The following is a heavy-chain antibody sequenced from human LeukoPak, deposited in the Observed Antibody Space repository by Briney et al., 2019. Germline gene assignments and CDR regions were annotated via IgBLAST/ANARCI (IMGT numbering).Heavy chain of an antibody. Sequence: PWGSLRLSCAASGFTFSSYSMNWVRQAPGKGLVWVSRINSDGSSTSYADSVRGRFTISTDNAKNKLYLQMNSLRAEDTAVYYCARDGYSSGWYYFDYWGQGTLLTVSS. CDR2: INSDGSST. D-gene: IGHD6-19*01. CDR3: ARDGYSSGWYYFDY. J-gene: IGHJ4*02. V-gene: IGHV3-74*01. CDR1: GFTFSSYS.